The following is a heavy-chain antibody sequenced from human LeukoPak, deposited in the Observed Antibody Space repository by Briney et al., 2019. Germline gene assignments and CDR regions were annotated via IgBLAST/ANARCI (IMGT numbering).Heavy chain of an antibody. CDR2: IKHDGSDK. Sequence: PGGSLRLSCAASGFLFSSYWMSWVRQAPAKGLERVANIKHDGSDKYYVDSVTGRFTISRDNAKNSLSLQMNSLRVEDTAVYYCATICSTSCYGYYMDVWGKGTTVTVSS. D-gene: IGHD2-2*01. CDR1: GFLFSSYW. V-gene: IGHV3-7*01. CDR3: ATICSTSCYGYYMDV. J-gene: IGHJ6*03.